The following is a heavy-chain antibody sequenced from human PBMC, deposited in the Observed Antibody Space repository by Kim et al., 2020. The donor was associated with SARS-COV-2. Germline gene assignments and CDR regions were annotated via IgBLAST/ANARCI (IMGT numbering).Heavy chain of an antibody. Sequence: SGPTLVNPTQTLTLTCTFSGFSLSTSGVGAGWIRQPPGKALEWLALIYWDDDKRYSPSLKSRLTIAKDTSKNQMFLTLTNVDPMDTATYYCAHYGTNSFNYRGQGNLVNGSS. CDR3: AHYGTNSFNY. V-gene: IGHV2-5*02. J-gene: IGHJ4*02. CDR1: GFSLSTSGVG. D-gene: IGHD2-8*01. CDR2: IYWDDDK.